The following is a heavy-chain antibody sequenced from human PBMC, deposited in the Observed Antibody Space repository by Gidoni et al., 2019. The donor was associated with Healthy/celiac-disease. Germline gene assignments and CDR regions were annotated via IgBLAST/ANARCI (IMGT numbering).Heavy chain of an antibody. CDR3: ARVGLLWFRDGAFDI. Sequence: LEWVAVISYDGSNKYYADSVKGRFTISRDNSKNTLYLQMNSLRAEDTAVYYCARVGLLWFRDGAFDIWGQGTMVTVSS. V-gene: IGHV3-30*04. CDR2: ISYDGSNK. D-gene: IGHD3-10*01. J-gene: IGHJ3*02.